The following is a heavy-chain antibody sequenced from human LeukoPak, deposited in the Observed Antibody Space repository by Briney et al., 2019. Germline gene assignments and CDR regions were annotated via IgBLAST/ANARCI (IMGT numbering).Heavy chain of an antibody. J-gene: IGHJ3*02. V-gene: IGHV1-2*02. CDR3: ARDYCSGGSCYLGAFDI. CDR2: INPNSGGT. Sequence: ASVKVSCKASGYTFTGYYMHWVRQALGQGLEWMGWINPNSGGTNYAQKFQGRVTMTRDTSISTAYVELRRLRCDDTAVYCCARDYCSGGSCYLGAFDIWGQGTMVTVSS. CDR1: GYTFTGYY. D-gene: IGHD2-15*01.